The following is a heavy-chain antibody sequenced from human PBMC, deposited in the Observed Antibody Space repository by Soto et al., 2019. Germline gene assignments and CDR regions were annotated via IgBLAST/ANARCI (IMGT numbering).Heavy chain of an antibody. D-gene: IGHD3-22*01. CDR3: ARNPLDYYDSSGDTEDY. CDR2: INHSGST. Sequence: SETLSLTCAVYGGSFSGYYWSWIRQPPGKGLEWIGEINHSGSTNYNPSLKSRVTISVDTSKNQFSLKLSSVTAADTAVYYCARNPLDYYDSSGDTEDYWGQGTLVTVSS. V-gene: IGHV4-34*01. CDR1: GGSFSGYY. J-gene: IGHJ4*02.